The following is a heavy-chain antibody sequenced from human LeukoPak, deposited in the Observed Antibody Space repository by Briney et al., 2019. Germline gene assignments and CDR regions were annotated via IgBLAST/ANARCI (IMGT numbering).Heavy chain of an antibody. V-gene: IGHV4-38-2*01. D-gene: IGHD2-8*01. CDR1: GYSISSGYY. CDR2: IYHSGST. Sequence: SGTLSLTCAVSGYSISSGYYWGWIRQPPGKGLEWIGSIYHSGSTYYNPSLKSRVTISVDTSKNQFSLKLSSVTAADTAVYYCARHAIRRTLGSDYWGQGTLVTVSS. CDR3: ARHAIRRTLGSDY. J-gene: IGHJ4*02.